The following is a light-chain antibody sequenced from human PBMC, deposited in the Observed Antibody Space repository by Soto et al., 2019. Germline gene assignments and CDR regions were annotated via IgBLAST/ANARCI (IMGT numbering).Light chain of an antibody. CDR1: KLGDKY. CDR2: QDS. CDR3: HALDSFVV. J-gene: IGLJ2*01. Sequence: SYELTQPPSVSVSPGQTASITCSGDKLGDKYACWYQQKPGQSPVLVIYQDSKRPSGIPERFSGSNSGNTATLTISGTQAMDEADDYCHALDSFVVFGGGTKLTVL. V-gene: IGLV3-1*01.